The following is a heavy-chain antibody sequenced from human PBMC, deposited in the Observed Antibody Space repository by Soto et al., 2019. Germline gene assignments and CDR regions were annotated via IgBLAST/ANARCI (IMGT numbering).Heavy chain of an antibody. Sequence: SESLSLTCSVSGGSITSGGYYWNWIRQHPGKGLEWIGYIYYSGSTYYNPSLKSRVTISVDTSKNQFSLKLSSVTAADTAVYYCARHSTLAAGGAFEFWGQGMMVTVSS. CDR1: GGSITSGGYY. J-gene: IGHJ3*01. D-gene: IGHD6-13*01. V-gene: IGHV4-31*03. CDR3: ARHSTLAAGGAFEF. CDR2: IYYSGST.